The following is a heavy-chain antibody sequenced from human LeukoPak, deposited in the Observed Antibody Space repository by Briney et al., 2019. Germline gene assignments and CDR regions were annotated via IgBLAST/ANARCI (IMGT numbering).Heavy chain of an antibody. CDR2: ISSSSSYI. CDR3: ARDGGSSGWFDAFDI. Sequence: SGGSLRLSCAASGFTFSSYGMHWVRQAPGKGLEWVSSISSSSSYIYYADSVKGRFTISRDNAKNSLYLQMNSLRAEDTAVYYCARDGGSSGWFDAFDIWGQGTMVTVSS. CDR1: GFTFSSYG. V-gene: IGHV3-21*01. D-gene: IGHD6-19*01. J-gene: IGHJ3*02.